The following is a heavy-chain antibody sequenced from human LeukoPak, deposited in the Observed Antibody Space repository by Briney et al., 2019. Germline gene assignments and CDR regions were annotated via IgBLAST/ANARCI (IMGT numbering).Heavy chain of an antibody. CDR3: AKDGNMPLNWFDP. CDR2: IRFDGSHK. Sequence: PGGSLRLSCAASGFTVSSNYMSWARQAPGKGLDWVSFIRFDGSHKYYADSVKGRFTISRDNSKNTVYLQMDSLRAEDTALYYCAKDGNMPLNWFDPWGQGTLVTVSS. V-gene: IGHV3-30*02. D-gene: IGHD1/OR15-1a*01. CDR1: GFTVSSNY. J-gene: IGHJ5*02.